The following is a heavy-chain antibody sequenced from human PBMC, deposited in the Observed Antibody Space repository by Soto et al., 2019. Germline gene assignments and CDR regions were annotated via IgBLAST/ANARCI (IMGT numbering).Heavy chain of an antibody. V-gene: IGHV3-48*02. J-gene: IGHJ4*02. CDR1: GFTFSSYG. Sequence: GGSLRLSCAASGFTFSSYGMTWVRQSPGKGLKWVSYISSSSSNIYYTDSVKGRFTISRDNVKNSLYLQMNSLRDEDTCFYYCARVLGYSCCPWSVSHYWGQGTLVTVSS. CDR2: ISSSSSNI. D-gene: IGHD5-12*01. CDR3: ARVLGYSCCPWSVSHY.